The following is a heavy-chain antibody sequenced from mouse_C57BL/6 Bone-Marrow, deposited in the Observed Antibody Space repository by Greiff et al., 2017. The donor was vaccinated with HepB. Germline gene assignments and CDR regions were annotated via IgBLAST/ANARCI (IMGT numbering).Heavy chain of an antibody. CDR2: INPSNGGT. D-gene: IGHD1-1*01. Sequence: VQLQQPGTELVKPGASVKLSCKASGYTFTSYWMHWVKQRPGQGLEWIGNINPSNGGTNYNEKFKSKATLTVDKSSSTAYMQLSSLTSEDSAVYDCARKDTTVGYFDYWGQGTTLTVSS. CDR1: GYTFTSYW. J-gene: IGHJ2*01. CDR3: ARKDTTVGYFDY. V-gene: IGHV1-53*01.